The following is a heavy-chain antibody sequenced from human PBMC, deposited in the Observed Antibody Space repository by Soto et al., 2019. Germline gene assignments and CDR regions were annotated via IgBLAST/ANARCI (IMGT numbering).Heavy chain of an antibody. CDR1: GGSISSYY. J-gene: IGHJ4*02. D-gene: IGHD1-1*01. CDR2: IYYSGST. V-gene: IGHV4-59*08. CDR3: ARVSTTPYYFDY. Sequence: SETLSLTCTVSGGSISSYYWSWIRQPPGKGREWIGYIYYSGSTNYNPSLKSRVTISVDTSKNQFSLKLSSVTAADTAVYYCARVSTTPYYFDYWGQGTLVTVSS.